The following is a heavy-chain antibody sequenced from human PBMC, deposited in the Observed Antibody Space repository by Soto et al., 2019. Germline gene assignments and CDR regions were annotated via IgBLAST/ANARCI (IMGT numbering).Heavy chain of an antibody. CDR2: IYTSGST. D-gene: IGHD6-6*01. CDR1: CGSISSYY. Sequence: SETLSLTCTVSCGSISSYYWSWIRQPAGKGLEWIGRIYTSGSTNYNPSLKSRVTMSVDTSKNQFSLKLSSVTAADTAVYYCARDRRSGPYSSSPDWFDPWGQGTLVTVSS. V-gene: IGHV4-4*07. J-gene: IGHJ5*02. CDR3: ARDRRSGPYSSSPDWFDP.